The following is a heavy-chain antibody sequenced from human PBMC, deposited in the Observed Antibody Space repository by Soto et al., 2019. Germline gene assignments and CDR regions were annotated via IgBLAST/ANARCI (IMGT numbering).Heavy chain of an antibody. V-gene: IGHV4-59*01. CDR3: ARYCTNGVCPKAFDI. J-gene: IGHJ3*02. CDR1: GGSISSYY. Sequence: QVQLQESGPGLVKPSETLSLTCTVSGGSISSYYWSWIRQPPGKGLEWIGYIYYSGSTNYNPSLMSPVTISVATSKNQFSLKLSSVTAADTAVYYCARYCTNGVCPKAFDIWGQGTMVTVSS. CDR2: IYYSGST. D-gene: IGHD2-8*01.